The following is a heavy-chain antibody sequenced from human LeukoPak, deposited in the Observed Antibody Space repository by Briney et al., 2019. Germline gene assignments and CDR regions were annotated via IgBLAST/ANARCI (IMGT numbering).Heavy chain of an antibody. D-gene: IGHD2-15*01. Sequence: GASLRLSCVASGFTFSNYAMSWVRQAPGKGLEWVSTIGDSGDTTYYADSVKGRFTISRDNSKNTLYLQMNSLRAEDTAVYYCAKVVADYPPYYYYGMDVWGQGTTVTVSS. CDR2: IGDSGDTT. CDR1: GFTFSNYA. CDR3: AKVVADYPPYYYYGMDV. V-gene: IGHV3-23*01. J-gene: IGHJ6*02.